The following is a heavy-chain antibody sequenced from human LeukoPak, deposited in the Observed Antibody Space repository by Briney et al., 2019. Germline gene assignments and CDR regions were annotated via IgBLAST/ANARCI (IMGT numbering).Heavy chain of an antibody. Sequence: GGSLRLSCAASGFTFSSYWMSWVRQAPGKGLEWVANIKQDGSEKYYVDSVKGRFTISRDNTKNSLYLQMNSLRAEDTAVYYCARDPSYYDILTGYYTPSYYSDYWGQGTLVTVSS. D-gene: IGHD3-9*01. CDR3: ARDPSYYDILTGYYTPSYYSDY. CDR1: GFTFSSYW. CDR2: IKQDGSEK. V-gene: IGHV3-7*03. J-gene: IGHJ4*02.